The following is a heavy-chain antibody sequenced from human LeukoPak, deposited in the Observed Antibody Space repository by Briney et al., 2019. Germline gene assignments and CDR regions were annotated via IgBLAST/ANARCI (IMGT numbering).Heavy chain of an antibody. Sequence: SETLSLTCTVSGGSISSGGYYWSWIRQHPGKGLEWIGYIYYSGSTYYNPSLKSRVTISVDTSKNQFSLKLSSVTAAGTAVYYCARAPALYYYDSSGYVGYWGQGTLVTVSS. CDR3: ARAPALYYYDSSGYVGY. CDR1: GGSISSGGYY. J-gene: IGHJ4*02. D-gene: IGHD3-22*01. V-gene: IGHV4-31*03. CDR2: IYYSGST.